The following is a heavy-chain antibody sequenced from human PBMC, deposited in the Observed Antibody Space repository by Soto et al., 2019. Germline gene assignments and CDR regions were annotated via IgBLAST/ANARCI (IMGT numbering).Heavy chain of an antibody. CDR2: INPNSGGT. V-gene: IGHV1-2*02. CDR1: GYTFTGYY. CDR3: AMSITMVRGVIISLDY. D-gene: IGHD3-10*01. Sequence: GASVKVSCKASGYTFTGYYMHWVRQAPGQGLEWMGWINPNSGGTNYAQKFQGRVTMTRDTSISTAYMELSRLRSDDTAVYYCAMSITMVRGVIISLDYWGQGTLVTVS. J-gene: IGHJ4*02.